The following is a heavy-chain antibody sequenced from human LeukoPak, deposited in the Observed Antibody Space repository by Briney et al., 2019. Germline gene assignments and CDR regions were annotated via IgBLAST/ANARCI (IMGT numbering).Heavy chain of an antibody. J-gene: IGHJ5*02. CDR1: GGSFSGYY. CDR2: IYSTGNT. CDR3: ARGGESGYDT. D-gene: IGHD5-12*01. V-gene: IGHV4-34*01. Sequence: PSETLSLTCAVYGGSFSGYYWGWIRQPPGKGLEWIGTIYSTGNTYYNPSLKSRLTISVDTSKNQFSLKLSSVTAADTAVYYCARGGESGYDTWGQGSLVTVSS.